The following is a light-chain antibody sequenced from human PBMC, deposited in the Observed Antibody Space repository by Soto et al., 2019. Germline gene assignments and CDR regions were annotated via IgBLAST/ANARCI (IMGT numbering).Light chain of an antibody. Sequence: EIVLTQSPGTLSLSPGERATLSCRASQSVSSSYLAWYQQKPGQAPRLLIYGASSRATGIPDRFSGSGSGTGFTLAISRLEPEDFVVYYCQQYGSSPPLTFGGGTKVEIK. CDR2: GAS. J-gene: IGKJ4*01. CDR1: QSVSSSY. V-gene: IGKV3-20*01. CDR3: QQYGSSPPLT.